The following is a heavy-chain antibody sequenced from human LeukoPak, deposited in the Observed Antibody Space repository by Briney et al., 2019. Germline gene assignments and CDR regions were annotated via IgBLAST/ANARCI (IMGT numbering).Heavy chain of an antibody. V-gene: IGHV1-2*02. J-gene: IGHJ4*02. D-gene: IGHD4-23*01. Sequence: ASVKVSCKASGYTFNGYYMHWVRQAPGRGPEWMGWINPNSGDTNYAQKFQGRVTMIRDTSISTAYMELSRLRSDDTAVYYCARPDGDTGGNYGCWGQGTLVTVSS. CDR1: GYTFNGYY. CDR3: ARPDGDTGGNYGC. CDR2: INPNSGDT.